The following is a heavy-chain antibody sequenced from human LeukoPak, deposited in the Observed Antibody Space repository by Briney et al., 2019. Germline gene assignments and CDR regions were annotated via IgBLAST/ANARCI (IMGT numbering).Heavy chain of an antibody. CDR3: ARAPYYSSSWYDY. V-gene: IGHV1-2*04. J-gene: IGHJ4*02. D-gene: IGHD6-13*01. Sequence: ASVKVSFKASVYTFTGYYMHWVRQAPGQGRAWMGWINPNSGGTNYAQKFQGWVTMTRDTSISTAYMELSRLRSDDTAVYYCARAPYYSSSWYDYWGQGTLVTVSS. CDR1: VYTFTGYY. CDR2: INPNSGGT.